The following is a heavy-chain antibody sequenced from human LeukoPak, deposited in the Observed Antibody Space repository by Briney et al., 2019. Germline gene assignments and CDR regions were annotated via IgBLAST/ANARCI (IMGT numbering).Heavy chain of an antibody. V-gene: IGHV4-59*01. Sequence: SETLSLTCTVSGGSISSYYWSWIRQPPGKGLEWIGYIYYSGSTSYNPSLKSRVTISVDTSKNQFSLKLSSVTAADTAVYYCAREGNYGDLYFDYWGQGTLVTVSS. CDR2: IYYSGST. J-gene: IGHJ4*02. CDR3: AREGNYGDLYFDY. CDR1: GGSISSYY. D-gene: IGHD4-17*01.